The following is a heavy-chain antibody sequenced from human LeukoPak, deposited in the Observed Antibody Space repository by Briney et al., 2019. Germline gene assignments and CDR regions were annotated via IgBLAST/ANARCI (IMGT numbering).Heavy chain of an antibody. CDR2: IYTSGST. D-gene: IGHD5-18*01. V-gene: IGHV4-61*02. CDR3: ARPSVRYSYGSGGYYFDY. J-gene: IGHJ4*02. Sequence: SETLSLTCTVSGGSISSDSYYWSWIRQPAGKGLEWIGRIYTSGSTNYNPSLKSRVTISVDTSKKQFSLKLSSVTAPDTAVYYCARPSVRYSYGSGGYYFDYWGQGTLVTVSS. CDR1: GGSISSDSYY.